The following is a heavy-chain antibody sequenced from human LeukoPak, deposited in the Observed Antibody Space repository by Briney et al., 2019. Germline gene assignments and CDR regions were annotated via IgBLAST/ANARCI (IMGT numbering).Heavy chain of an antibody. CDR2: ITGGGGST. J-gene: IGHJ4*02. Sequence: GGSLRLSCAASRFTFSTYGMSWVRQAPGKGLEWVSSITGGGGSTYYADSVKGRFTISRDNSKNTLYLQMNSLRAEDTAVYYCAKSSYYDSSGYYREYYFDYWGQGTLVTVTS. CDR1: RFTFSTYG. V-gene: IGHV3-23*01. D-gene: IGHD3-22*01. CDR3: AKSSYYDSSGYYREYYFDY.